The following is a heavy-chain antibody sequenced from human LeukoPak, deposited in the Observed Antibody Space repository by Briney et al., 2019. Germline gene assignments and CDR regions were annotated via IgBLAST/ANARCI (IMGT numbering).Heavy chain of an antibody. CDR1: GFTVSSNY. D-gene: IGHD2-21*01. CDR3: TRDLAGEDLAYCGGDCYPSYYYYMDV. CDR2: IKSKAYGGTT. V-gene: IGHV3-49*03. J-gene: IGHJ6*03. Sequence: PGGSLTLSSAASGFTVSSNYMSWLRQAPGKGLEWVGFIKSKAYGGTTEYAASVKGRFTISRDDSKTIAYLQMNSLKTEDTAVYYCTRDLAGEDLAYCGGDCYPSYYYYMDVWGKGTTVTVSS.